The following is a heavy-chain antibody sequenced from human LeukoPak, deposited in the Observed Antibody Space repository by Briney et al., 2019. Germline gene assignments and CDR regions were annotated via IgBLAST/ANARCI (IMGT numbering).Heavy chain of an antibody. J-gene: IGHJ4*02. V-gene: IGHV4-34*01. CDR3: ASYGAGKDDY. CDR2: INHGGST. CDR1: GGSLSAYY. D-gene: IGHD3-10*01. Sequence: PSETLSLTCAVYGGSLSAYYWTWIRQPPGKGLEWIGEINHGGSTNYNPSLKGRVTISIDTSKNQFSLKLSSVTAADTAVYYCASYGAGKDDYWGQGTLVTVSS.